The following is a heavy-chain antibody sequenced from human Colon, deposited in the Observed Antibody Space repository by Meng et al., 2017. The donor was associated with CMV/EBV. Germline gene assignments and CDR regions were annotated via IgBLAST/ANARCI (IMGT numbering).Heavy chain of an antibody. Sequence: SCKASGYTFNKFDVIWVRQAPGKGLEWVAFIRYDGSNKYYADSVKGRFTISRDNSKNTLYLQMNSLRAEDTAVYYCAKEEEYCSSTSCYRHFDYWGQGTLVTVSS. V-gene: IGHV3-30*02. D-gene: IGHD2-2*01. CDR1: GYTFNKFD. CDR2: IRYDGSNK. CDR3: AKEEEYCSSTSCYRHFDY. J-gene: IGHJ4*02.